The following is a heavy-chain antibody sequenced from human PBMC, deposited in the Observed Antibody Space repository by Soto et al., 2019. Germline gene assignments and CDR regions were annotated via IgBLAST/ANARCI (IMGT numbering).Heavy chain of an antibody. CDR3: ARDLGGWTDY. Sequence: QVQLVQSGAEVKKPGASVKVSCKASGYTFTSYAMQWVRQAPGQRLEWMVWINAGNGNTKYSQKFQGRVTITRDTSASTAYMELSSLRYEDTAVYYCARDLGGWTDYWGQGTLVTVSS. J-gene: IGHJ4*02. CDR2: INAGNGNT. CDR1: GYTFTSYA. V-gene: IGHV1-3*01. D-gene: IGHD6-19*01.